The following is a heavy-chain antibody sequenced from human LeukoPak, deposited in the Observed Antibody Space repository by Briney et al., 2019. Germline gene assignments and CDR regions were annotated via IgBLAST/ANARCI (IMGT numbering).Heavy chain of an antibody. CDR1: GGSIRSFY. V-gene: IGHV4-59*01. CDR3: ATVLRPFRGLITMGRFDP. D-gene: IGHD3-10*01. CDR2: IYYSGST. Sequence: SQTLSLTCTDSGGSIRSFYWSWIRQPPGKGLEWIGYIYYSGSTNYNPSLKTRVTISVDTAKPQFSLRLRSVTAADTAVYYCATVLRPFRGLITMGRFDPWRQGTLVPVSS. J-gene: IGHJ5*02.